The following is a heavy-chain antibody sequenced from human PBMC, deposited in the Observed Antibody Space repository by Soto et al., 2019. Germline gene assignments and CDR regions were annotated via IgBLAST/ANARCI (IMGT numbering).Heavy chain of an antibody. V-gene: IGHV1-69*13. Sequence: GASVKVSCKASGGTFSSYAISWVRQAPGQGLEWMGGIIPIFGTANYAQKFQGRVTITADESTSTAYMELSSLRSEDTAVYYCARGRKGTYYDSSGYYYHFDYWGQGTLVTVSS. D-gene: IGHD3-22*01. CDR1: GGTFSSYA. CDR2: IIPIFGTA. J-gene: IGHJ4*02. CDR3: ARGRKGTYYDSSGYYYHFDY.